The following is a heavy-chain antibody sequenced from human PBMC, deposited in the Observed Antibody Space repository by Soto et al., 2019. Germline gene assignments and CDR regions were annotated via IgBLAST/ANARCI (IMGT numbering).Heavy chain of an antibody. J-gene: IGHJ4*01. V-gene: IGHV4-39*01. D-gene: IGHD3-3*01. CDR2: IYNSGST. CDR3: ARHYGGFGIPWNYFDY. Sequence: SETLSLTCSVSGDSISSSRYYWGWIRQPPGKGLEWIGNIYNSGSTHYNPSLRSRVSISVDKSKNHFSLKVSSVTAADTAVYFCARHYGGFGIPWNYFDYWGHGILGTVSS. CDR1: GDSISSSRYY.